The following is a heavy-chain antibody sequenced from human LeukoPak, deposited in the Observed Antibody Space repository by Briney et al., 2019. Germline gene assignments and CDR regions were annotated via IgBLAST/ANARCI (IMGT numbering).Heavy chain of an antibody. J-gene: IGHJ4*02. CDR2: LYHGGST. D-gene: IGHD3-10*01. Sequence: PGGSLRLSCAASGFTFSSSGMSWVRQAPGKGLEWVSILYHGGSTYYADSVKGRFSISRDTSKNTLYLQMNSLRVEDTAVYYCATRRFGELTYWGQGTLVTVSS. CDR1: GFTFSSSG. V-gene: IGHV3-66*01. CDR3: ATRRFGELTY.